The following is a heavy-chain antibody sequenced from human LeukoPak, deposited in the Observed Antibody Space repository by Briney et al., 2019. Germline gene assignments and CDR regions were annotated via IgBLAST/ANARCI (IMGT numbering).Heavy chain of an antibody. J-gene: IGHJ4*02. CDR3: ARRYSSSWYFFGGYYFDY. D-gene: IGHD6-13*01. CDR1: GYSISSGYY. V-gene: IGHV4-38-2*02. Sequence: SETLSLTCTVSGYSISSGYYWSWIRQPPGKGLEWIGEINHSGSTNYNPSLKSRVTISVDTSKNQFSLKLSSVTAADTAVYYCARRYSSSWYFFGGYYFDYWGQGTLVTVSS. CDR2: INHSGST.